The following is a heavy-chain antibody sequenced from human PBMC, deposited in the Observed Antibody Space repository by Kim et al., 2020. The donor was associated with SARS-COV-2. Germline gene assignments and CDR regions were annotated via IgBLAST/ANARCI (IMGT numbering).Heavy chain of an antibody. Sequence: SETLSLTCAVSGGSISSSNWWSWVRQPPGKGLEWIGEIYHSGSTNYNPSLKSRVTISVDKSKNQFSLKLSSVTAADTAVYYCARGEITIFGVVIRGGYDYWGQGTLVTVSS. CDR3: ARGEITIFGVVIRGGYDY. J-gene: IGHJ4*02. CDR1: GGSISSSNW. CDR2: IYHSGST. D-gene: IGHD3-3*01. V-gene: IGHV4-4*02.